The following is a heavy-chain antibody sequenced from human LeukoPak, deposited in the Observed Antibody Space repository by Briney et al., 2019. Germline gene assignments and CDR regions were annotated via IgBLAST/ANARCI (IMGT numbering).Heavy chain of an antibody. D-gene: IGHD5-18*01. CDR2: ISGDGGST. CDR1: GFTFDDYA. CDR3: AKDMGDTAMVTFDI. Sequence: PGGSLRLSCAASGFTFDDYAMHWVRQAPGKGLEWVSLISGDGGSTYYADSVKGRFTFSRDNSKNSLYLQMNSLRTEDTALYYCAKDMGDTAMVTFDIWGQGTMVTVSS. V-gene: IGHV3-43*02. J-gene: IGHJ3*02.